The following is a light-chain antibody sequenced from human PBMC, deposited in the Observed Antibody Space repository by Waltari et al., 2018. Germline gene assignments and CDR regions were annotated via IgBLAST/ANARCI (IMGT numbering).Light chain of an antibody. V-gene: IGLV4-69*01. J-gene: IGLJ3*02. Sequence: QLVVTQSPSASASLGASVKLTCTLRGGHTYYAITWHQQQPQKGPRFLMKVNSDGSHNKGDGIPDRFSGSSSGAERYLTISSLQSEDEADYHCQTWDTGIRVFGGGTKLIVL. CDR1: GGHTYYA. CDR2: VNSDGSH. CDR3: QTWDTGIRV.